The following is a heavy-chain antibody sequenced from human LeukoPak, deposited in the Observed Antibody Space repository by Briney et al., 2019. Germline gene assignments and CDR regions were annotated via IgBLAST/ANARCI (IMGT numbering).Heavy chain of an antibody. V-gene: IGHV4-39*07. D-gene: IGHD4-23*01. Sequence: SETLSLTCTVSGYSISSSSYYWGWIRQPPGKGLEWIGSIYYSGSTYYNPSLKSRVTISVDTSKNQFSLKLSSVTAADTAVYYCARGNDYGGNSPVDYWGQGTLVTVSS. CDR1: GYSISSSSYY. J-gene: IGHJ4*02. CDR3: ARGNDYGGNSPVDY. CDR2: IYYSGST.